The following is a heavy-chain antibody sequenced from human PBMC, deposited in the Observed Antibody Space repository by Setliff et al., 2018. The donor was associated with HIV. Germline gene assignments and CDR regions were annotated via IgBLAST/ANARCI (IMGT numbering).Heavy chain of an antibody. CDR1: GASIRGHY. CDR3: ARDRRGYYYGSGSCYMDV. D-gene: IGHD3-10*01. CDR2: IYYSGNT. J-gene: IGHJ6*03. V-gene: IGHV4-59*11. Sequence: SETLSLTCSVSGASIRGHYWSWIRQSPGKGLEWIGNIYYSGNTNYNPSFKSRVTISVDTSKNQFSLRVNSVTAADTAVYYCARDRRGYYYGSGSCYMDVWGTGTTVTVSS.